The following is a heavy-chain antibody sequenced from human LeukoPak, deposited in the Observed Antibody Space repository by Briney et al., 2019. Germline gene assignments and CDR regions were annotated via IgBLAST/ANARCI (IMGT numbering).Heavy chain of an antibody. CDR1: GGSISSYY. D-gene: IGHD6-13*01. J-gene: IGHJ4*02. CDR3: ARHAEIAAADTSHEAFDY. CDR2: IYYSGST. V-gene: IGHV4-59*08. Sequence: PSETLSLTCTVSGGSISSYYWSWIRQPPGKGLEWIGYIYYSGSTNYNPSLKSRVTISVDTSKNQFSLKLSSVTAADTAVYYCARHAEIAAADTSHEAFDYWGQGTLVTVSS.